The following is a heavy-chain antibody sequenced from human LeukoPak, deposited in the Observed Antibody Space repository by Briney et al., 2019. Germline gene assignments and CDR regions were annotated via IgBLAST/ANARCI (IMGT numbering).Heavy chain of an antibody. D-gene: IGHD3-22*01. CDR2: IRGSGGST. CDR3: AKQGSAYDSSDYRDY. J-gene: IGHJ4*02. Sequence: GGSLRLSCAASGFTFSSYAMSWVRQAPGKGLEWVSTIRGSGGSTYYANSVKGRFTISRDNSKSTLYLQMNSLRAEDTAVYYCAKQGSAYDSSDYRDYWGQGTLVTVSS. CDR1: GFTFSSYA. V-gene: IGHV3-23*01.